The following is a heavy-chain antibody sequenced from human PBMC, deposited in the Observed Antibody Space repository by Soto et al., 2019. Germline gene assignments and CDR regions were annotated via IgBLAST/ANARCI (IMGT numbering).Heavy chain of an antibody. Sequence: SETLSLTCAVYGGSFSGYCWSWIRQPAGKGLEWMGEINHSGSTNYNPSLKSRVNISVDTSKNQFSLKLSSVTAADTAVYYCARAVPAVVGATRWFDPWGQGTLVT. D-gene: IGHD1-26*01. J-gene: IGHJ5*02. V-gene: IGHV4-34*01. CDR1: GGSFSGYC. CDR2: INHSGST. CDR3: ARAVPAVVGATRWFDP.